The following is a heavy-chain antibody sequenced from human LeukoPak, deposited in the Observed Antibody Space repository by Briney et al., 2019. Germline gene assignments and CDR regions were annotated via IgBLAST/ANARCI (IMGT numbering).Heavy chain of an antibody. CDR2: ISGSGDKT. Sequence: PGGSLRLSCAASGFTFSNYAMSWVRQAPGKGLEWVSAISGSGDKTYYADSVKGRFSISRDNSKSALFLQMNSLRAEDTAIFYCAKSPGDGSYYAFDMWGQGTMVTVSS. V-gene: IGHV3-23*01. CDR3: AKSPGDGSYYAFDM. D-gene: IGHD1-26*01. J-gene: IGHJ3*02. CDR1: GFTFSNYA.